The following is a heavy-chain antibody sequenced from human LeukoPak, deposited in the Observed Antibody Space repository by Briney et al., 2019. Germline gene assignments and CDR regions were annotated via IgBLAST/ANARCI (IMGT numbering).Heavy chain of an antibody. CDR3: ARLPAYYYGMDV. V-gene: IGHV3-66*04. CDR1: GFAVTANY. CDR2: HYSGSTT. Sequence: GGSLRLSCAASGFAVTANYMNWVRQAPGKGLEWVSVHYSGSTTYYADSVRGRFTISRDNSKNTLYLQMNSLGVEDTAVYYCARLPAYYYGMDVWGQGTTVTVSS. J-gene: IGHJ6*02.